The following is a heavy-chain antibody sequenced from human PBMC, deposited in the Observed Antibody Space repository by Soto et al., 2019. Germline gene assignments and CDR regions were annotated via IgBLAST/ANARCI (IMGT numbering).Heavy chain of an antibody. V-gene: IGHV3-66*01. J-gene: IGHJ4*02. D-gene: IGHD3-22*01. CDR1: GFTVSRNF. Sequence: GGSLRISCVASGFTVSRNFMNWVRQAPGKGLEWVSVIHSGGSTYYADSVKGRFTISRDNSRNTLYLQMNSLRAEDTAVYYCARGGPRSSGYDPFDYWGQGTLVTVSS. CDR2: IHSGGST. CDR3: ARGGPRSSGYDPFDY.